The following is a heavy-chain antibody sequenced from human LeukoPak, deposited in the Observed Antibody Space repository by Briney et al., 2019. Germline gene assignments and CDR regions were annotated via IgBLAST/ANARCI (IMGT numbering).Heavy chain of an antibody. J-gene: IGHJ4*02. D-gene: IGHD2-2*01. CDR3: ARDRSRFYY. Sequence: GGSLRLSCAASGLSFSNYWMSWVRQAPGKGLEWVANIKEDGNEKYYVDSVKGRFTISRDNAKKSLYLQMNSLRAEDTAVYYCARDRSRFYYWGQGTPVTVSS. CDR2: IKEDGNEK. CDR1: GLSFSNYW. V-gene: IGHV3-7*01.